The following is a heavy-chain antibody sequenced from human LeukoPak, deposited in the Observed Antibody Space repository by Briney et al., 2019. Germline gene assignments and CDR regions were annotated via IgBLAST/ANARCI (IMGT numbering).Heavy chain of an antibody. V-gene: IGHV3-30*02. CDR1: GFAFSSYG. CDR3: AKDRPDSMSYPYYYYMDV. Sequence: GGSLRLSCAASGFAFSSYGMHWVRQAPGKGLEWVAFIRYDGSNKYYADSVKGRFTISRDNSKNTLYLQMNSLRAEDTAVYYCAKDRPDSMSYPYYYYMDVWGKGTTVTVSS. J-gene: IGHJ6*03. CDR2: IRYDGSNK. D-gene: IGHD2/OR15-2a*01.